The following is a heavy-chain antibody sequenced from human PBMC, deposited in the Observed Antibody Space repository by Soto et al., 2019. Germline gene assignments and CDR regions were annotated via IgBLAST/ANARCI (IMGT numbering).Heavy chain of an antibody. CDR1: GFTFTSSA. CDR3: EAGKGTDFDY. V-gene: IGHV1-58*01. J-gene: IGHJ4*02. Sequence: SVKVSFNASGFTFTSSAVQLVRQARGQRLEWIGWIVVGSGNTNYAQKFQERVTITRDMSTSTAYMELTSLRSEDTAVYYCEAGKGTDFDYWGQGTLVTVSS. D-gene: IGHD2-21*02. CDR2: IVVGSGNT.